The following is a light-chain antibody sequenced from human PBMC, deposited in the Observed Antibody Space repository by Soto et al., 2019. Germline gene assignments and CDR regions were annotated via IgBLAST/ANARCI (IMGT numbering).Light chain of an antibody. CDR3: QQSYSTPRS. V-gene: IGKV1-39*01. CDR1: QSISSY. J-gene: IGKJ1*01. CDR2: AAS. Sequence: DIQMTQSPSSLSASVGDRVTITCRASQSISSYLNWYQQKPGKAHKLLIYAASSLQSGVPSRFSGSGSGTDFTLAISGVQPEEFATYDCQQSYSTPRSFGQGTKVDIK.